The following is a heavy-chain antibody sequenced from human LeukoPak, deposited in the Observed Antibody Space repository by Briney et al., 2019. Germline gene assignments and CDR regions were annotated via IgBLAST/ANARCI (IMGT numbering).Heavy chain of an antibody. J-gene: IGHJ4*02. CDR1: GGSISSSSYY. V-gene: IGHV4-39*07. Sequence: SETLSLTCTVSGGSISSSSYYWGWIRQPPGKGLEWIGSIYYSGSTYYNPSLKSRVTISLDTSKNQFSLKLSSVTAADTAVYYCASLGYRGFDYWGQGTLVTVSS. CDR3: ASLGYRGFDY. CDR2: IYYSGST. D-gene: IGHD5-24*01.